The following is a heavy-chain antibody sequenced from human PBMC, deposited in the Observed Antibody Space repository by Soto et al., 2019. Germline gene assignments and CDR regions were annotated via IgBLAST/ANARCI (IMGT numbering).Heavy chain of an antibody. V-gene: IGHV1-69*02. CDR2: IIPILGIA. D-gene: IGHD3-10*01. CDR3: ARGARGASNWFDP. CDR1: GGTFSSYT. J-gene: IGHJ5*02. Sequence: ASVKVSCKASGGTFSSYTISWVRQAPGQGLEWMGRIIPILGIANYAQKFQGRVTITADKSTGTAYMELSSLRSEDTAVYYCARGARGASNWFDPWGQGTLVTVSS.